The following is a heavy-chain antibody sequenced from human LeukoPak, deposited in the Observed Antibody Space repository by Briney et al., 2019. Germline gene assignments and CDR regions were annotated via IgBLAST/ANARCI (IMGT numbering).Heavy chain of an antibody. CDR2: IYYSGST. J-gene: IGHJ4*02. CDR1: GGSISTYY. V-gene: IGHV4-59*08. D-gene: IGHD5-24*01. Sequence: PSETLSLTCTVSGGSISTYYWSWIRQPPGKGLEWIGYIYYSGSTNYNPSLKSRVTISVDTSKNQFSLKLSSVTAADTAVYYCVGYKPNIFDYWGQGTLVTVSS. CDR3: VGYKPNIFDY.